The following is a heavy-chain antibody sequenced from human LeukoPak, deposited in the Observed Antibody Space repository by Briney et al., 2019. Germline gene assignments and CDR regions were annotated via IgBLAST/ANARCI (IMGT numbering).Heavy chain of an antibody. D-gene: IGHD4-17*01. CDR3: ARDLGDFDYGDYGWFDP. V-gene: IGHV4-59*01. J-gene: IGHJ5*02. CDR2: IYYSGSKST. Sequence: SETLSLTCTVSGGSISGYYWSWIRQSPGRGLECIGYIYYSGSKSTNYNPSLQSRITMSVDTSKNQLSLKLSSVTAADTAVYYCARDLGDFDYGDYGWFDPWGQGTLVTVSS. CDR1: GGSISGYY.